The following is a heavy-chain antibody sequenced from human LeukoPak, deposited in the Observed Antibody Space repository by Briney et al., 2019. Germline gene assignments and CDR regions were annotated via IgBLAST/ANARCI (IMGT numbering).Heavy chain of an antibody. V-gene: IGHV4-39*07. CDR3: ARESLTWLQSRTSWFDP. D-gene: IGHD5-24*01. CDR2: IYYSGST. CDR1: GGSISSSTYF. Sequence: PSETLSLTCTVSGGSISSSTYFWGWIRQPSGKGLEWIGTIYYSGSTYYNPSLKSRVTISVDSSKNQFSLRLSSVTAADTAVYYCARESLTWLQSRTSWFDPWGQGTLVTVSS. J-gene: IGHJ5*02.